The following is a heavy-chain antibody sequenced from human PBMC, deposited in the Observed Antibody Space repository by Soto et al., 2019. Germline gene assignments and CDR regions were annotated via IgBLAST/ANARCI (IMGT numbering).Heavy chain of an antibody. V-gene: IGHV3-21*01. D-gene: IGHD5-18*01. CDR3: AREFRGYSYGDDAFDI. CDR2: ISSSSSYI. CDR1: GFTFSSYS. Sequence: EVQLVESGGGLVKPGGSLRLSCAASGFTFSSYSMNWVRQAPGKGLEWVSSISSSSSYIYYADSVKGRFTISRDNAKNSLYLKMNSMRAEDTAVYYCAREFRGYSYGDDAFDIWGQGTMVTVSS. J-gene: IGHJ3*02.